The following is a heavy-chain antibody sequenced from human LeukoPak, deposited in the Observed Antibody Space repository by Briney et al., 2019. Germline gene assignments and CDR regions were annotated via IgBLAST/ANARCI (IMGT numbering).Heavy chain of an antibody. CDR3: ARHYDFWSGYYGD. D-gene: IGHD3-3*01. CDR2: INPNSGGT. V-gene: IGHV1-2*02. Sequence: VASVKVSCKASGYTFTGYYMHWVRQAPGQGLEWMGWINPNSGGTNYAQKFQGRVTMTRETSISTAYMELSRLRSDDTAVYYCARHYDFWSGYYGDWGQGTLVTVSS. CDR1: GYTFTGYY. J-gene: IGHJ4*02.